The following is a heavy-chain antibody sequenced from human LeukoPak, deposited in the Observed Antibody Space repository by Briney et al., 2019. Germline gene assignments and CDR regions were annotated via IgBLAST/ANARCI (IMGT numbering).Heavy chain of an antibody. J-gene: IGHJ6*02. V-gene: IGHV1-46*01. CDR2: INPSGGST. CDR1: GYTFTSYY. D-gene: IGHD2-2*01. Sequence: ASVKVSCKASGYTFTSYYMHWVRQAPGQGLEWMGIINPSGGSTSYAQKFQGRVTMTRDTSTSTVYMELSSLRSEDTAVYYCARDRVVVPAAIVVSPHTANYYYYGMDVWGQGTTVTVSS. CDR3: ARDRVVVPAAIVVSPHTANYYYYGMDV.